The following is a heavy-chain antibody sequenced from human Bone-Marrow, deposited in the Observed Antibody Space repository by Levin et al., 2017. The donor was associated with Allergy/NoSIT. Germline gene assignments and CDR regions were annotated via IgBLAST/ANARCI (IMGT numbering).Heavy chain of an antibody. CDR2: LDGRSGKT. CDR1: VCICAFYF. J-gene: IGHJ6*03. D-gene: IGHD4-17*01. V-gene: IGHV3-23*01. CDR3: AKAETTVMLDYSYFDV. Sequence: PGGSLRLSCRISVCICAFYFLHWVRQAPGRGLALFSSLDGRSGKTHYADSVQGRFTLFRAYSKDTLFLQMNSLRAEDTARYYCAKAETTVMLDYSYFDVWGEGTAVTVSS.